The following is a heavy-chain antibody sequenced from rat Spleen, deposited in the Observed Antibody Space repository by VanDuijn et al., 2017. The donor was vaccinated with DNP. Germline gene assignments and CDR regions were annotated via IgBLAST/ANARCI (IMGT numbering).Heavy chain of an antibody. D-gene: IGHD1-6*01. CDR1: GFSLTSYG. J-gene: IGHJ2*01. Sequence: QVQLKESGPGLVQPSQTLSLTCTVSGFSLTSYGVSWVRQPPGKGLEWIAAISSGGSTYYKSALKSRLSISRDTSKSQVFLKMNRLQTEDTAIYFCTSLMYTTDYWGQGVMVTVSS. V-gene: IGHV2S12*01. CDR2: ISSGGST. CDR3: TSLMYTTDY.